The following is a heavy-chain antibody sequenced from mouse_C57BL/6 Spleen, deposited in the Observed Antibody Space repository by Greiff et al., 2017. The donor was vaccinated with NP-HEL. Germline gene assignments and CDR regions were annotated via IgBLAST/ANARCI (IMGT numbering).Heavy chain of an antibody. V-gene: IGHV1-39*01. CDR1: GYSFTDYN. CDR2: INPNYGTT. J-gene: IGHJ4*01. D-gene: IGHD2-4*01. Sequence: EVQLQQSGPELVKPGASVKISCKASGYSFTDYNMNWVKQSNGKSLEWIGVINPNYGTTSYNQKFKGKATLTVDQSSSTAYMQLNSLTSEDSAVYYRSRGRRGIYYDSLMDDWGQGTSVTVSS. CDR3: SRGRRGIYYDSLMDD.